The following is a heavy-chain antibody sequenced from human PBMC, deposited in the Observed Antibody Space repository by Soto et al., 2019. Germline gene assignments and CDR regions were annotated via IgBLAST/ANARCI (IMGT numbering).Heavy chain of an antibody. CDR2: IYYTGST. CDR3: ARHLAAASKRASDI. CDR1: DGSISSYY. V-gene: IGHV4-59*08. D-gene: IGHD6-13*01. J-gene: IGHJ3*02. Sequence: PSETLSLTCTVSDGSISSYYWSWIRQPPGKGLEWIGYIYYTGSTNYNPSLKSRVTISVDTSKNQFSLKLSSVTAADTAVYYCARHLAAASKRASDIWGQGTMVTVSS.